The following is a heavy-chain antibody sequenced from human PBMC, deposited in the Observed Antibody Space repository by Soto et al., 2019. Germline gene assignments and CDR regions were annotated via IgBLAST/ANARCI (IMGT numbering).Heavy chain of an antibody. Sequence: QVQLVESGGGVVQPGRSLRLSCAASGFTFSSYGMHWVRQAPGKGLEWVAVIWYDGSNKYYADSVKGRFTISRDNSKNTLYLQMNSLRAEDTAVYYCAREISVRGRVGYYYMDVWGKGTTVTVSS. D-gene: IGHD1-1*01. CDR2: IWYDGSNK. CDR3: AREISVRGRVGYYYMDV. V-gene: IGHV3-33*01. CDR1: GFTFSSYG. J-gene: IGHJ6*03.